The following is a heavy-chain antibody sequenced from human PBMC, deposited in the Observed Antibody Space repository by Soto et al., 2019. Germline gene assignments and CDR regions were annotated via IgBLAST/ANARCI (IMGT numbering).Heavy chain of an antibody. CDR1: GFTFSNAW. CDR3: TTGYSSSWYYYYAMDV. D-gene: IGHD6-13*01. CDR2: IKSKTDDETT. V-gene: IGHV3-15*01. J-gene: IGHJ6*02. Sequence: GGSLRLSCAASGFTFSNAWMNRVRQAPGKGLEWVGRIKSKTDDETTDYAAPVKGRFTISRDDSKNTLYLQMNSLKTEDTAVYYCTTGYSSSWYYYYAMDVWGQGTTVTVSS.